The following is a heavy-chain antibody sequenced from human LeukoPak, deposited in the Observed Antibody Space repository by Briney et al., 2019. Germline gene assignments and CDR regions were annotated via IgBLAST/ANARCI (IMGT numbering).Heavy chain of an antibody. CDR2: IWYDGSNK. D-gene: IGHD2-2*01. CDR1: GFTFSSYG. Sequence: PGRSLRLSCAASGFTFSSYGMHWVRQAPGKGLEWVAVIWYDGSNKYYADSVKGRFTISRDNSKNTLYLQMNSLRAEDTAVYYCAGDSVIAAYCSSTSCYPSLDYWGQGTLVTVSS. V-gene: IGHV3-33*01. J-gene: IGHJ4*02. CDR3: AGDSVIAAYCSSTSCYPSLDY.